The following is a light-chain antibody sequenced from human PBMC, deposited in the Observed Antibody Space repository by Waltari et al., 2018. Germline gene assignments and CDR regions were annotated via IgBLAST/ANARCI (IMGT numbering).Light chain of an antibody. CDR2: FTN. Sequence: AIRMPKSPPSLSASVGNRFTITCRASQDINNFLNWYHQKPGKAPKLLIYFTNNLASGVPSRFSGSGSGTEFTLTISTLQPEDFATYYCQQGKSSPTFGGGTKVEI. J-gene: IGKJ4*01. CDR3: QQGKSSPT. V-gene: IGKV1-13*02. CDR1: QDINNF.